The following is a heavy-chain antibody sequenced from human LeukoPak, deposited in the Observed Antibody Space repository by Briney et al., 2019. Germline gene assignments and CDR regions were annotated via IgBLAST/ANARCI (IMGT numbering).Heavy chain of an antibody. CDR1: RFTFDDHG. CDR3: ARKYCSSTGCLFDN. V-gene: IGHV3-20*04. Sequence: GGSLRLSCEATRFTFDDHGASWVRQAPGRGLEWVSGINWNGDSTGYADSVKGRFTISRDNAKNSLYLQMNSLRAEDTAVYYCARKYCSSTGCLFDNWGQGTLVTVSS. CDR2: INWNGDST. J-gene: IGHJ4*02. D-gene: IGHD2-2*01.